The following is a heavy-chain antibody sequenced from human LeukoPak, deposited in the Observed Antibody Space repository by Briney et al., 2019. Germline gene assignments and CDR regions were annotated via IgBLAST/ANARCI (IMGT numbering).Heavy chain of an antibody. CDR3: ARDGNYGGNSGGLDY. CDR2: IYYSGST. J-gene: IGHJ4*02. V-gene: IGHV4-59*11. CDR1: GGSITSHY. Sequence: PSETLSLTCTVSGGSITSHYWSWIRQPPGKGLEWIGYIYYSGSTNYNPSLKSRVTISVDTPKNQFSLKLSSVTAADTAVYYCARDGNYGGNSGGLDYWGQGTLVTVSS. D-gene: IGHD4-23*01.